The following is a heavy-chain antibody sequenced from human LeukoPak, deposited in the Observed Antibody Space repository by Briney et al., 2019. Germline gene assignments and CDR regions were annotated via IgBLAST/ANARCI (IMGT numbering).Heavy chain of an antibody. CDR3: AIQSSFCYFDL. J-gene: IGHJ2*01. Sequence: PSETLSLTCTVSGGSISTYYWSWIRQPPGKGLEWIGYIYTSGSTKYNTSLKSRVNISIDTSKNQFSLKLRSVTAADTAVYYCAIQSSFCYFDLWGPGTLVTVSS. V-gene: IGHV4-4*09. D-gene: IGHD4-11*01. CDR2: IYTSGST. CDR1: GGSISTYY.